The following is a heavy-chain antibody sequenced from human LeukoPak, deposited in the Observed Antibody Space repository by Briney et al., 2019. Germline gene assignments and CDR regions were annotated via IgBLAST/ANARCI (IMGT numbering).Heavy chain of an antibody. CDR3: ARDSPLGGRAFDI. CDR1: GGSVSSGSYF. CDR2: IYYSGST. Sequence: PSETLSLTCTVSGGSVSSGSYFWSWIRQPPGKGLEWIGYIYYSGSTNYNPSLKSRVTISVDTSKNQFSLKLSSVTAADTAVYYCARDSPLGGRAFDIWGQGTMVTVSS. D-gene: IGHD2-15*01. V-gene: IGHV4-61*01. J-gene: IGHJ3*02.